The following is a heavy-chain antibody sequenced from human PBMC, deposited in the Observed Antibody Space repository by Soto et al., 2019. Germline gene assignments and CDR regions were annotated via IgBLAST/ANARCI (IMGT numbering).Heavy chain of an antibody. J-gene: IGHJ4*02. CDR2: ISSTTNYI. CDR1: GVYVYGNG. CDR3: ARESEDLTSNFDY. V-gene: IGHV3-21*06. Sequence: GGSLGLSRASSGVYVYGNGMNWLRQTPGKGLEWVSSISSTTNYIYYGDSMKGRFTISRDNAKNSLYLEMNSLRAEDTAVYYCARESEDLTSNFDYWGQGNLVTASS.